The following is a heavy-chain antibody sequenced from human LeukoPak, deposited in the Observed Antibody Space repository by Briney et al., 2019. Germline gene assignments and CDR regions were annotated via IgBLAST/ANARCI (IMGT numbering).Heavy chain of an antibody. CDR3: ARATGTYYDILTGAHPYYFDY. CDR1: GGTFSSYA. Sequence: SVKVSCKASGGTFSSYAISWVRQAPGQGLEWMGRIIPILGIANYAQKFQGRVTITADKSTSTAYMELSSLRSEDTAVYYCARATGTYYDILTGAHPYYFDYWGQGTLVTVSS. V-gene: IGHV1-69*04. CDR2: IIPILGIA. D-gene: IGHD3-9*01. J-gene: IGHJ4*02.